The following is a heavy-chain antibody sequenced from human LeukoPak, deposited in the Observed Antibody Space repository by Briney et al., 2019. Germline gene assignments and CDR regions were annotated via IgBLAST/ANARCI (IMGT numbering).Heavy chain of an antibody. CDR1: GFTFSSYA. V-gene: IGHV3-23*01. CDR3: AKDVAPDCTNGVCYPRYYYYGMDV. J-gene: IGHJ6*02. CDR2: ITSSGTNI. Sequence: GGSLRLSCAASGFTFSSYAMSWVRQAPGKGLEWVSYITSSGTNIYYADSVKGRFAISRDNSKNTLYLQMNSLRAEDTAVYYCAKDVAPDCTNGVCYPRYYYYGMDVWGQGTTVTVSS. D-gene: IGHD2-8*01.